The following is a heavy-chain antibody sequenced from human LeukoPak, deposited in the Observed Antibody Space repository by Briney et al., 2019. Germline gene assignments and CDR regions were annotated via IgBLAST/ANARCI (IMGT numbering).Heavy chain of an antibody. Sequence: ASVKVSCKASGYTFTNYNMHWVRQAPGQGLEWMGIINPSGGSTSYAQKFQGRVTMTRDMSTSTVYMELSSLRSEDTAVYYCAGISSSWRSDAFDIWGQGTMVTVSS. D-gene: IGHD6-13*01. CDR3: AGISSSWRSDAFDI. CDR2: INPSGGST. V-gene: IGHV1-46*01. CDR1: GYTFTNYN. J-gene: IGHJ3*02.